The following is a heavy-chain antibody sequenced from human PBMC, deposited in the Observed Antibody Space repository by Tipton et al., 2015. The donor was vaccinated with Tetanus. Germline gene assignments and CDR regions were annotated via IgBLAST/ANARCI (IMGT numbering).Heavy chain of an antibody. CDR2: IFHSGDT. D-gene: IGHD6-19*01. Sequence: SLRLSCTVSGDSISSRNWWTWVRQSPGKGLEWIGDIFHSGDTNYNPSLKRRVTISADKTENHFSLRLTSVTAADTAVYFCARKFSSGYYYLDYWGQGTLVTVSS. V-gene: IGHV4-4*01. J-gene: IGHJ4*02. CDR1: GDSISSRNW. CDR3: ARKFSSGYYYLDY.